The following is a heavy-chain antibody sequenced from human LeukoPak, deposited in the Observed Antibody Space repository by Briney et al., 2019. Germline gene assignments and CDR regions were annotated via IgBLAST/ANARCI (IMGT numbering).Heavy chain of an antibody. V-gene: IGHV3-7*01. Sequence: GGSLRLSCAASGFTFSSYWMSWVRQAPGKGLEWVADIKQDGSEEYYVDSVKGRLTISRDNAKNSLYLQMNSLRAEDTAVYYCARLLRSKLANNFDYWGQGTLVTVSS. D-gene: IGHD3-9*01. CDR1: GFTFSSYW. CDR3: ARLLRSKLANNFDY. CDR2: IKQDGSEE. J-gene: IGHJ4*02.